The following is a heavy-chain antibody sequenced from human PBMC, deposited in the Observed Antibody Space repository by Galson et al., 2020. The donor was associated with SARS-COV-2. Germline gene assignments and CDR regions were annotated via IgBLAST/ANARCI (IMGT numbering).Heavy chain of an antibody. D-gene: IGHD2-15*01. CDR3: AREETFFLVVAATRMCDLDY. J-gene: IGHJ4*02. Sequence: TLSHTCAVYGGSFSGYYWSWIRQPPGKGLEWIGEINSSGSTNYHPSLKSRVTISVDTSKNHFSLKLSSVTAADTAVYYCAREETFFLVVAATRMCDLDYWGRGSRATVSS. V-gene: IGHV4-34*01. CDR2: INSSGST. CDR1: GGSFSGYY.